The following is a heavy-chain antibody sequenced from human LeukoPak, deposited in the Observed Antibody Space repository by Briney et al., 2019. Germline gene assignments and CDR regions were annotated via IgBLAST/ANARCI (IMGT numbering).Heavy chain of an antibody. D-gene: IGHD3-3*01. CDR2: IYYSGST. J-gene: IGHJ2*01. Sequence: SETLSLTCTVSGDSIRSKSYYWGWIRQPPGKGLEWIGSIYYSGSTYYTPSLKSRVTISLDTSKNQFSLKLSSVTAADTAVYYCARDEWLRYFDLWGRGTLVTVSS. CDR1: GDSIRSKSYY. V-gene: IGHV4-39*07. CDR3: ARDEWLRYFDL.